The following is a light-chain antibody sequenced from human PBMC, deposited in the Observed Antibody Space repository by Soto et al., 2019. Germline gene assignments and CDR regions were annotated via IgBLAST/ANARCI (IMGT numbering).Light chain of an antibody. CDR3: CYYASSGTVL. J-gene: IGLJ2*01. CDR2: EVN. Sequence: QSVLTQPASVSGSPGQSITISCTGTSSDIGSYNLVSWYQQHPGKAPKLMIFEVNKRPSGVSDWDHFSGSKSGNTASLTISGLQAVDEDDYLFCYYASSGTVLFGGGTKVTVL. CDR1: SSDIGSYNL. V-gene: IGLV2-23*02.